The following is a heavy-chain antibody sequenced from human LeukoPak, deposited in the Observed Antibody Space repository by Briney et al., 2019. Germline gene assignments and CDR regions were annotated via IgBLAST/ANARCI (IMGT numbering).Heavy chain of an antibody. J-gene: IGHJ4*02. Sequence: GGSLRLSCGASGFTFSSYSRIWVRQAPGTALEWVSYIRSSSSTIYYADSLKGRFTISRDNAKNSLYLQMNSLRAEDTAVYYCARDGWSRTCCTNDYWGQGTLVTVSS. CDR3: ARDGWSRTCCTNDY. CDR1: GFTFSSYS. D-gene: IGHD2-2*01. V-gene: IGHV3-48*01. CDR2: IRSSSSTI.